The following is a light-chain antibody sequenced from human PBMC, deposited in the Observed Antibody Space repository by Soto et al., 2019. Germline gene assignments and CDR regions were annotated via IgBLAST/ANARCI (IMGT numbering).Light chain of an antibody. CDR3: AAWDDSLNVV. CDR2: SNN. J-gene: IGLJ2*01. V-gene: IGLV1-44*01. Sequence: QSVLTQPPSASGTPGQRVTISCSGSSSNIGSNTVNWYQQLPGTAPKLLIYSNNQRPSGVPDRFSGSKSGTSASLAISGLKSEDDADYYCAAWDDSLNVVFGGGTKLTVL. CDR1: SSNIGSNT.